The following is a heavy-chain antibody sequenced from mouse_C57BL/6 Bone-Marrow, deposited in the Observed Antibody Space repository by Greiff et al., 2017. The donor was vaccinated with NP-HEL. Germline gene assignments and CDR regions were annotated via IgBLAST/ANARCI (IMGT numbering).Heavy chain of an antibody. V-gene: IGHV1-82*01. CDR2: IYPGDGDT. D-gene: IGHD4-1*02. Sequence: QVQLQQSGPELVKPGASVKISCKASGYAFSSSWMNWVKQRPGKGLEWIGRIYPGDGDTNYNGKFKGKATLTADKSSSTAYMQLSSLTSEDSAVYFCARETNWQFAYWGQGTLVTVSA. CDR1: GYAFSSSW. J-gene: IGHJ3*01. CDR3: ARETNWQFAY.